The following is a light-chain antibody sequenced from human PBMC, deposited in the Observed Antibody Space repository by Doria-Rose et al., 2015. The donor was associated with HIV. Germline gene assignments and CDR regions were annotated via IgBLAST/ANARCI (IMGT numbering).Light chain of an antibody. Sequence: MTQSPATLSVSPGERATLSCRASQGIGSDLAWYQQKPGQAPRLLIYRASIRATGIPPRFTGGGSGTEFTLTISSLQSEDFAVYFCQQYSRWPPYTFGQGTKLEVK. V-gene: IGKV3-15*01. CDR3: QQYSRWPPYT. CDR2: RAS. CDR1: QGIGSD. J-gene: IGKJ2*01.